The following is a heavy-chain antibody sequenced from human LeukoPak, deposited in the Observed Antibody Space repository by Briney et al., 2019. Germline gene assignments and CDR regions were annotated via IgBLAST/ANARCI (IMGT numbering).Heavy chain of an antibody. CDR1: GGSFSGYY. Sequence: PSETLSLTCAVYGGSFSGYYWSWLRQPPGQGLEWIGEINHGGTTNYNRSLKSRVTISVATSKNQFSLKLSSVTAADTAVYYCARDEPPVHWFDPWGQGTLVTVSS. CDR3: ARDEPPVHWFDP. D-gene: IGHD1-14*01. V-gene: IGHV4-34*01. CDR2: INHGGTT. J-gene: IGHJ5*02.